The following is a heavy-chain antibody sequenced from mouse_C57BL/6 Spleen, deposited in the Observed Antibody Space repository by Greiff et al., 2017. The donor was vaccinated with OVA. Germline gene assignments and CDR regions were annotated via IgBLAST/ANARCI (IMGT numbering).Heavy chain of an antibody. CDR2: IYPRSGNT. V-gene: IGHV1-81*01. Sequence: VKLQESGAELARPGASVKLSCKASGYTFTSYGISWVKQRTGQGLEWIGEIYPRSGNTYYNEKFKGKATLTADKSSSTAYMELRSLTSEDSAVYFCARYYGNYDWFAYWGQGTLVTVSA. CDR1: GYTFTSYG. D-gene: IGHD2-1*01. J-gene: IGHJ3*01. CDR3: ARYYGNYDWFAY.